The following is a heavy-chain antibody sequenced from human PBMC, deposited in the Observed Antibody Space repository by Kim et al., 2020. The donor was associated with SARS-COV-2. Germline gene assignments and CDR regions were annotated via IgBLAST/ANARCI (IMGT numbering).Heavy chain of an antibody. Sequence: GGSLRLSCAASGFTFSSYGMHWVRQAPGKGLEWVAVISYDGSNKYYADSVKGRFTISRDNSKNTLYLQMNSLRAEDTAVYYCAKDGGVATTNRGFDYWGQGTLVTVSS. CDR2: ISYDGSNK. V-gene: IGHV3-30*18. J-gene: IGHJ4*02. CDR1: GFTFSSYG. D-gene: IGHD5-12*01. CDR3: AKDGGVATTNRGFDY.